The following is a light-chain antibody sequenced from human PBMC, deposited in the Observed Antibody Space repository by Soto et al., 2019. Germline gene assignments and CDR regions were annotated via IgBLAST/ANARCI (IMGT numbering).Light chain of an antibody. Sequence: EIVLTQSPDTLSLSPGERATLSCRASQSVSSNYVAWYQQKPGQAPRLLTHGSSSRATGVPDRFSGRGSGTTFTLVISRLEPEDFAVCYCQQYGTSPFTFGQGTKVDIK. CDR1: QSVSSNY. CDR2: GSS. CDR3: QQYGTSPFT. V-gene: IGKV3-20*01. J-gene: IGKJ2*01.